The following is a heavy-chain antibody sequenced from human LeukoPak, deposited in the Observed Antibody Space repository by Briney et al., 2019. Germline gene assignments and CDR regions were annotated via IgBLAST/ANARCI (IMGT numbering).Heavy chain of an antibody. J-gene: IGHJ6*04. CDR3: AREREPMVRGVPYYYYYYGMDV. D-gene: IGHD3-10*01. V-gene: IGHV1-2*04. Sequence: ASVKVSCKASGYTFTGYYMHWVRQAPGQGLEWMGWINPNSGGTNYAQKFQGWVTMTRDTSISTAYMELSRLRSDDTAVYYCAREREPMVRGVPYYYYYYGMDVWGKGTTVTVSS. CDR1: GYTFTGYY. CDR2: INPNSGGT.